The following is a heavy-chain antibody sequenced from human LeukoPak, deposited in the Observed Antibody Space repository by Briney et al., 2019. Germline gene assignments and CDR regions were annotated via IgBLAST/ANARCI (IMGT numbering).Heavy chain of an antibody. Sequence: GGSLRLSCAASGFTVSTNYMSWVRQAPGKGLEGVSVIYSDGRTYYADSVKGRFTISRDNSKNTLYLQMNSLRAEDTAVYYCARDSGRFDVFDIWGQGTMVTVSS. CDR3: ARDSGRFDVFDI. CDR1: GFTVSTNY. CDR2: IYSDGRT. J-gene: IGHJ3*02. V-gene: IGHV3-53*01. D-gene: IGHD3-10*01.